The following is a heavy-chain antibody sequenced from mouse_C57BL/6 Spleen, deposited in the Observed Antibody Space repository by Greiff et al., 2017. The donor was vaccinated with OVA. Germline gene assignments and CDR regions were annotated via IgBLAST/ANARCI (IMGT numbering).Heavy chain of an antibody. CDR3: ARRGWLLPYYFDY. CDR2: INPNNGGT. CDR1: GYTFTDYN. V-gene: IGHV1-22*01. D-gene: IGHD2-3*01. Sequence: EVQLQESGPELVKPGASVKMSCKASGYTFTDYNMHWVKQSHGKSLEWIGYINPNNGGTSYNQKFKGKATLTVNKSSSTAYMELRSLTSEDSAVYYCARRGWLLPYYFDYWGQGTTLTVSS. J-gene: IGHJ2*01.